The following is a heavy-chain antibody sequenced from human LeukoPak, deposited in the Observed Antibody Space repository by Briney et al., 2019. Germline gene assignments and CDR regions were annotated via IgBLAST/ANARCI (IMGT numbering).Heavy chain of an antibody. J-gene: IGHJ3*02. V-gene: IGHV3-48*01. CDR3: ARSRYYYDSSAYYPTSDAFDI. Sequence: PGGSLRLPCAASGFTFSSYSMNWVRQAPGKGLEWVSYISSSSSTIYYADSVKGRFTISRDNAKNSLFLQMNSLRAGDTAVYYCARSRYYYDSSAYYPTSDAFDIWGQGTMVTVSS. CDR2: ISSSSSTI. D-gene: IGHD3-22*01. CDR1: GFTFSSYS.